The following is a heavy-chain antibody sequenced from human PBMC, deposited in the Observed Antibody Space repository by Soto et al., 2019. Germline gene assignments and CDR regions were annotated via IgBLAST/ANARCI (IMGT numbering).Heavy chain of an antibody. Sequence: PGGSLRLSCEASGFTFINYAMSWVRQAPGKGLEWVASTSDTGGDSYYADSMDGRFTISRDNSKNTLYLQINSLRAEDTAVYYCVRDLYRSATMPCLDHWGQGTLVTVSS. CDR2: TSDTGGDS. CDR1: GFTFINYA. CDR3: VRDLYRSATMPCLDH. V-gene: IGHV3-23*01. D-gene: IGHD1-1*01. J-gene: IGHJ4*02.